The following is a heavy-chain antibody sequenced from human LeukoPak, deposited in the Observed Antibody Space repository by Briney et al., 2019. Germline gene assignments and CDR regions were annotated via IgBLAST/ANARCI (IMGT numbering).Heavy chain of an antibody. J-gene: IGHJ4*02. V-gene: IGHV4-39*07. Sequence: SETLSLTCTVSGGSISNSLYYWGWIRQPPGTGLEWIGSKHYTGSTYYNPSLKSRVTISLDTSKNQFSLRLNSLTAADTALYYCARDSETGYYYDSSGYSDYWGQGILVTVSS. CDR1: GGSISNSLYY. D-gene: IGHD3-22*01. CDR2: KHYTGST. CDR3: ARDSETGYYYDSSGYSDY.